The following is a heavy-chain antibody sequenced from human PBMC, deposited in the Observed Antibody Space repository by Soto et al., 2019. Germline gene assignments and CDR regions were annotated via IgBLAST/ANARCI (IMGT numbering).Heavy chain of an antibody. CDR3: AISSASIPAAGLGIMDS. Sequence: GESLKISCKGSGYTFSNYWIDWVRQMPGKGLEWMGIIYPGDSDTRYSPSFQGQVTISVDKSITTAYLQWSSLKASDTAMYYCAISSASIPAAGLGIMDSWGQGTLVTVSS. V-gene: IGHV5-51*01. J-gene: IGHJ4*02. CDR2: IYPGDSDT. D-gene: IGHD6-13*01. CDR1: GYTFSNYW.